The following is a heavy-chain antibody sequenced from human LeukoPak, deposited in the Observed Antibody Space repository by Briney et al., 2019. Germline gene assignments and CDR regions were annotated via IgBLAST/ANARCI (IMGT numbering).Heavy chain of an antibody. D-gene: IGHD3-22*01. CDR3: ASQYYDSSGYFQNDAFDV. J-gene: IGHJ3*01. Sequence: PGESLKISCKGSGYSFTNYWIGWVRQMPGKGLEWMGIFYPLDSDTRYSPSFQGQVTISADKSTSTAYLRWSSLKASDTAMYYCASQYYDSSGYFQNDAFDVWGQGTMVTVSS. V-gene: IGHV5-51*01. CDR1: GYSFTNYW. CDR2: FYPLDSDT.